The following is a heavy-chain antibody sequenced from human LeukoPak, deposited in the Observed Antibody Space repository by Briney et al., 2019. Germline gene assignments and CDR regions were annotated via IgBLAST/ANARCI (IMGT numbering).Heavy chain of an antibody. CDR2: VSANSGNT. V-gene: IGHV1-18*01. Sequence: ASVKVSCKASGFTFSNCGVSWVREAPGQGLEWMGWVSANSGNTDYAQRFQGRVTMTTDTSATTAYMELGSLTSADTAVYYCAGHTTWSGPNPFPLWGQGTMVTVSS. D-gene: IGHD2-2*01. CDR1: GFTFSNCG. J-gene: IGHJ3*01. CDR3: AGHTTWSGPNPFPL.